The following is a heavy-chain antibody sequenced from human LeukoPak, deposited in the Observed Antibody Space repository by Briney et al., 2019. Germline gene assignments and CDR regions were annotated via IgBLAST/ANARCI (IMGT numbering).Heavy chain of an antibody. CDR2: ISYDGSIK. Sequence: PGGSLRLSCAASGFTFSSYAMSWVRQAPGKGLEWVAVISYDGSIKYYADSVKGRFTITRDNSKNTLYLQMNSLRAEDTAVYYCARDVGCSRTNCRHNWFDPWGQGTLVTVSS. CDR1: GFTFSSYA. D-gene: IGHD2-2*01. CDR3: ARDVGCSRTNCRHNWFDP. V-gene: IGHV3-30-3*01. J-gene: IGHJ5*02.